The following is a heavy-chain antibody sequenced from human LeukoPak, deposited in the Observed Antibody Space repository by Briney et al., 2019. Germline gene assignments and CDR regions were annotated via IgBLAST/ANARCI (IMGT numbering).Heavy chain of an antibody. J-gene: IGHJ5*02. D-gene: IGHD3-10*01. CDR2: SNPSGGST. Sequence: ASVKVSCKASGYTFTSYYMHWVRQAPGQGREWMGISNPSGGSTSYAQKFQGRVTMTRDTSTSTVYMELSSLRSEDTAVYYCARLSLWFGQSLNNWFDPWGQGTLVTVSS. V-gene: IGHV1-46*01. CDR1: GYTFTSYY. CDR3: ARLSLWFGQSLNNWFDP.